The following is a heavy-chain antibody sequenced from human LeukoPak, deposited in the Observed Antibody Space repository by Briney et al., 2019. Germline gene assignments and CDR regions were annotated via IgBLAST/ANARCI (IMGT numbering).Heavy chain of an antibody. V-gene: IGHV3-23*01. Sequence: GSLRLSCAASGFTFSSYAMSWVRQAPGKGLEWVSAISGSGGSTYYADSVKGRFTISRDNYKNTLYLQMNSLRAEDTAVYYCAKDSLYCSGGSCRDDAFDIWGQGTMVTVSS. D-gene: IGHD2-15*01. CDR2: ISGSGGST. CDR1: GFTFSSYA. J-gene: IGHJ3*02. CDR3: AKDSLYCSGGSCRDDAFDI.